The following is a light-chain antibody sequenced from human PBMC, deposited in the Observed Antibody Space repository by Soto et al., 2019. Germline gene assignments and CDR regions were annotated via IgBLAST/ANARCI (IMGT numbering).Light chain of an antibody. V-gene: IGKV3-15*01. CDR3: QQYSNWPYT. J-gene: IGKJ2*01. CDR2: GAS. CDR1: QSVNNN. Sequence: EIVMTQSPATLSVSPGERATLSCRASQSVNNNLAWYQQKPSQAPSLLIYGASTRATGIPARFSGSGSGTEFTLTISSLQSEDFAVYYCQQYSNWPYTFGQGTKLEIK.